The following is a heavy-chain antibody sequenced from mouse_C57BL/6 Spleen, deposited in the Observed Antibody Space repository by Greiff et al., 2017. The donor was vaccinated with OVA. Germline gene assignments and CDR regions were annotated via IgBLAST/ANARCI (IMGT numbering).Heavy chain of an antibody. D-gene: IGHD2-2*01. V-gene: IGHV1-4*01. CDR2: INPSSGYT. CDR1: GYTFTSYT. Sequence: VQLQQSGAELARPGASVKMSCKASGYTFTSYTMNWVKQRPGQGLEWIGYINPSSGYTKSNQKFKDKATLTADKSSSTAYMQLSSLTSEDSAVYDCARERGYDAYWGQGTLVTVSA. CDR3: ARERGYDAY. J-gene: IGHJ3*01.